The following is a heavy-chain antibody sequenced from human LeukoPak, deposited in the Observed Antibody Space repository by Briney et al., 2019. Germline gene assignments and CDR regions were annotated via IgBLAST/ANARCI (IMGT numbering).Heavy chain of an antibody. D-gene: IGHD1-7*01. J-gene: IGHJ4*02. CDR2: ITPIFGTA. Sequence: SVKVSCKASGGTFSSYAISWVRQAPGQGLEWMGRITPIFGTANYAQKFQGRVTITTDEYTSTAYMELSSLKSEDTAVYYCARGGTGTTSDYWGQGTLVTVSS. CDR3: ARGGTGTTSDY. V-gene: IGHV1-69*05. CDR1: GGTFSSYA.